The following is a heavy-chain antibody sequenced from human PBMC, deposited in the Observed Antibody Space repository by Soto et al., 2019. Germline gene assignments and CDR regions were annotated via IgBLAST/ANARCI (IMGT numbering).Heavy chain of an antibody. J-gene: IGHJ5*02. D-gene: IGHD5-12*01. V-gene: IGHV3-53*01. CDR1: GFTVSSNY. CDR3: ARVDIVATSNVGFDP. CDR2: IYSGGST. Sequence: PGGSLRLSCAASGFTVSSNYMRWGRQAPGKGLEWVSVIYSGGSTYYADSVKGRFTISRDNSKSTLYLQMNSLRAEDTAVYYCARVDIVATSNVGFDPWGQGTLVTVSS.